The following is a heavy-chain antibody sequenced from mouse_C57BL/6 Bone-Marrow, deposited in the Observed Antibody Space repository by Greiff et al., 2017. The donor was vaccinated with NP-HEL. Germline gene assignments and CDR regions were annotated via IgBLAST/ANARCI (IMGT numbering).Heavy chain of an antibody. V-gene: IGHV1-69*01. D-gene: IGHD2-13*01. CDR1: GYTFTSYW. CDR3: ARGGDASAWFAY. CDR2: IDPSDSYT. J-gene: IGHJ3*01. Sequence: QVQLKQPGAELVMPGASVKLSCKASGYTFTSYWMHWVKQRPGQGLEWIGEIDPSDSYTNYNQKFKGKSTLTVDKSSSTAYMQLSSLTSEDSAVYYCARGGDASAWFAYWGQGTLVTVSA.